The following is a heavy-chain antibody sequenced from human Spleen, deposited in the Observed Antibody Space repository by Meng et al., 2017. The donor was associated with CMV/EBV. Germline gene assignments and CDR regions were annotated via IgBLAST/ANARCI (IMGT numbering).Heavy chain of an antibody. J-gene: IGHJ6*02. V-gene: IGHV3-11*01. CDR2: ISNSGNTI. CDR3: ARETHNEFWNGYLYYGMDV. D-gene: IGHD3-3*01. Sequence: GSLKISCAATGFTFSDHYMSWIRQAPGKGLEWVSYISNSGNTIYYTDSVKGRFTISRDNTKNSLYLQMNSLRAEDTAVYYCARETHNEFWNGYLYYGMDVWGQGTAVTVSS. CDR1: GFTFSDHY.